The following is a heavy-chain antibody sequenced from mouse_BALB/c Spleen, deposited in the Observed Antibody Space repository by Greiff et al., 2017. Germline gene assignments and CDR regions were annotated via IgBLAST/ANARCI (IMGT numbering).Heavy chain of an antibody. D-gene: IGHD1-1*01. CDR1: GFNIKDYY. V-gene: IGHV14-4*02. Sequence: VQLQQSGAELVRSGASVKLSCTASGFNIKDYYMHWVKQRPEQGLEWIGWIDPENGDTEYAPKFQGKATMTADTSSNTAYLQLSSLTSEDTAVYYCSLYYYGSSGFAYWGQGTLVTVSA. CDR3: SLYYYGSSGFAY. CDR2: IDPENGDT. J-gene: IGHJ3*01.